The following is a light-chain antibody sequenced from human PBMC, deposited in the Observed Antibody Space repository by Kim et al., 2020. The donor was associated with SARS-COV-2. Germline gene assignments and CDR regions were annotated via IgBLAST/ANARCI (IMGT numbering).Light chain of an antibody. V-gene: IGKV3-20*01. CDR2: GAC. J-gene: IGKJ1*01. CDR1: RTISSSY. Sequence: SPGERSPLSCRASRTISSSYLAWFQQKGGQAPRLLMYGACSRATGIPERFSGSGSGTDFTLTISTLEPEDFAVYYCHQYGTSPETFGPGTKVDIK. CDR3: HQYGTSPET.